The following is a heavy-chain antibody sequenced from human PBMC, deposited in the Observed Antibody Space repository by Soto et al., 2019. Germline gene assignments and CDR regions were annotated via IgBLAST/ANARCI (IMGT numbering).Heavy chain of an antibody. J-gene: IGHJ4*02. V-gene: IGHV5-10-1*01. CDR3: ARQIYDSDTGPNFQYYFDS. CDR1: GYSFAGYW. CDR2: IDPSDSQT. Sequence: GESLKISCKGSGYSFAGYWITWVRQKPGKGLEWMGRIDPSDSQTYYSPSFRGHVTISATKSITTVFLQWSSLRASDTAMYYCARQIYDSDTGPNFQYYFDSWGQGAPVTVSS. D-gene: IGHD3-22*01.